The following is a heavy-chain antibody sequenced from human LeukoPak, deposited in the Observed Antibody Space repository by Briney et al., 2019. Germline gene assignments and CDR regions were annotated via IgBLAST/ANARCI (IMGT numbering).Heavy chain of an antibody. V-gene: IGHV4-4*07. CDR3: AREKRRSSSSAGEGWFDH. J-gene: IGHJ5*02. CDR1: GDSISSYY. Sequence: PSETLSLTCTVSGDSISSYYWSWLRQPAGKRLEWIGRIYSSGTTNYNPSLKSRVTMSVDKSKNQFSLRLSSVTAADTAVYYCAREKRRSSSSAGEGWFDHWGQGTLVTVSS. D-gene: IGHD6-6*01. CDR2: IYSSGTT.